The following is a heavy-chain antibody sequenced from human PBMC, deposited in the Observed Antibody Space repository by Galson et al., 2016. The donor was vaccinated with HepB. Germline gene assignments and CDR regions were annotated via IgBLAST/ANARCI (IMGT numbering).Heavy chain of an antibody. J-gene: IGHJ4*02. CDR1: GFTFSTYN. CDR3: ATTYCSGGSCYLAFDY. CDR2: ITSSSSYR. D-gene: IGHD2-15*01. V-gene: IGHV3-21*01. Sequence: SLRLSCAASGFTFSTYNMNWVRQAPGKGPEWVSSITSSSSYRYYADSVKGRFTISRDNAKNSLYLDMNSLRAEDTAVYYCATTYCSGGSCYLAFDYWSQGTLVTVSS.